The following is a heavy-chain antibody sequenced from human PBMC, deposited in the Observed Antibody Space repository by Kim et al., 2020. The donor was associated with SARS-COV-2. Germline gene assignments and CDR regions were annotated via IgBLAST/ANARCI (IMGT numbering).Heavy chain of an antibody. Sequence: GGSLRLSCAASGFTFSSYGMHWVRQAPGKGLEWVAVIWHDGSNKYYADSVKGRFTISRDNSKNTLYLQMNSLRAEDTAVYYCARGADYGDYPNHYYYYGMDVWGQGTTVTVSS. V-gene: IGHV3-33*01. CDR3: ARGADYGDYPNHYYYYGMDV. D-gene: IGHD4-17*01. J-gene: IGHJ6*02. CDR1: GFTFSSYG. CDR2: IWHDGSNK.